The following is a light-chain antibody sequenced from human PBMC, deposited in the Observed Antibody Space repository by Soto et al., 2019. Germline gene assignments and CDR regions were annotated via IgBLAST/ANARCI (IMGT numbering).Light chain of an antibody. J-gene: IGLJ3*02. V-gene: IGLV3-21*04. CDR2: YDS. CDR3: QVWDSSSDRPV. CDR1: NIESQS. Sequence: SYELTQTPSLSVAPEKTASITCGGDNIESQSVHWYQHKPGQAPILVMRYDSDRPSGIPERFSGSNSGNTATLTISRVEAGDEADYYCQVWDSSSDRPVFGGGTKLTVL.